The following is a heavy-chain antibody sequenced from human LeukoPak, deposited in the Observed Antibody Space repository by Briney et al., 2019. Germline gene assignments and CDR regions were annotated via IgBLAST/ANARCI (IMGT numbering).Heavy chain of an antibody. V-gene: IGHV3-23*01. CDR2: ISNSGGST. J-gene: IGHJ4*01. CDR3: TRSSGYAYFDC. D-gene: IGHD3-22*01. CDR1: GFTFSSYA. Sequence: GGSLRLSCAASGFTFSSYAMSWVRQAPGKGLGWVSTISNSGGSTYNADSVRGGFTISRDNSKNTPYQQMTRLRAEDTAVYYGTRSSGYAYFDCGG.